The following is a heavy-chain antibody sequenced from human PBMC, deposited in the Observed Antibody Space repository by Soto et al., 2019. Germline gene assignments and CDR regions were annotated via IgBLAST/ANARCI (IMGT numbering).Heavy chain of an antibody. CDR1: GGSFSSYF. J-gene: IGHJ6*02. CDR2: VNHAGSA. D-gene: IGHD3-3*02. V-gene: IGHV4-34*01. CDR3: ARDLGFLRYGMDV. Sequence: PSETLSLTCGIYGGSFSSYFWTWIRQPPGKGLEWIGEVNHAGSANYNPSLKSRVTISVDTSKNQFSLKLSSVTAADTAVYYCARDLGFLRYGMDVWGQGTTVTVSS.